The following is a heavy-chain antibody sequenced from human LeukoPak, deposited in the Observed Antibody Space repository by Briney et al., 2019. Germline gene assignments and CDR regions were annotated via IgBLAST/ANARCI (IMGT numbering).Heavy chain of an antibody. CDR1: GGSFSGYY. V-gene: IGHV4-34*01. CDR3: ARVWFGETTQYYFDY. CDR2: INHSGST. Sequence: SETLSLTCAIYGGSFSGYYWSWIRRPPGKGLEWIGEINHSGSTNYNPSLKSRVTISVDTSKNQFSLKLSSVTAADTAVYYCARVWFGETTQYYFDYWGQGTLVTVSS. D-gene: IGHD3-10*01. J-gene: IGHJ4*02.